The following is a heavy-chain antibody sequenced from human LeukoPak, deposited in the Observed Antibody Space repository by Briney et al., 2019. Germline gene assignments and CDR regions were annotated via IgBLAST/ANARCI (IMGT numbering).Heavy chain of an antibody. J-gene: IGHJ4*02. D-gene: IGHD3-10*01. V-gene: IGHV1-2*02. CDR1: GYTFTGYY. CDR3: ARDLWFGEPDDY. Sequence: ASVKVSCKASGYTFTGYYMHWVRQAPGQGLEWMGWISPNSGGTNYAQKFQGRVTMTRDTSISTAYMELSRLRSDDTAVYYCARDLWFGEPDDYWGQGTLVTVSS. CDR2: ISPNSGGT.